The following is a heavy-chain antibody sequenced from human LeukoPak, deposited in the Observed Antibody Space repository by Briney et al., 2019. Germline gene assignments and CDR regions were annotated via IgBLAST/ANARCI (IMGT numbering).Heavy chain of an antibody. CDR1: GGSISSGGYY. CDR3: ASGSYREFDY. CDR2: IYHSGST. D-gene: IGHD1-26*01. J-gene: IGHJ4*02. Sequence: SETLSLTCTVSGGSISSGGYYWSWIRQPPGKGLEWIGYIYHSGSTYYNPSLKSRVTISVDRSKNQFSLKLSSVTAADTAVYYCASGSYREFDYWGQGTLVTVSS. V-gene: IGHV4-30-2*01.